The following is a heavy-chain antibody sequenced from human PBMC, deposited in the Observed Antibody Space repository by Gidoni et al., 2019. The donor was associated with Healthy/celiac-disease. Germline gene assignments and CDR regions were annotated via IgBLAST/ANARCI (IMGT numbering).Heavy chain of an antibody. Sequence: EVQLVESGGGLVQPGGSLRLSCAASGFTFSSYSMNWVRQAPGKGLEWVSYISSSSSTIYYADSVKGRFTISRDNAKNSLYLQMNSLRAEDTAVYYCAREDPPPSWELLRGAFDIWGQGTMVTVSS. D-gene: IGHD1-26*01. CDR2: ISSSSSTI. J-gene: IGHJ3*02. CDR3: AREDPPPSWELLRGAFDI. V-gene: IGHV3-48*01. CDR1: GFTFSSYS.